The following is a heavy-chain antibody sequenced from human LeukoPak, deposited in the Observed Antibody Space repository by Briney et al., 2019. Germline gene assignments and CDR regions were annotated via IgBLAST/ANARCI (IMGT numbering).Heavy chain of an antibody. V-gene: IGHV3-23*01. CDR3: AKTTTGYSSGRFPGWPVDY. Sequence: GGSLRLSCAAYGFTFSSYAMYWVRQAPGKGLEWVSGIFGSGGSTHYADSVKGRFTISRDNSKNTVYLQMNSLRAEDTAVYYCAKTTTGYSSGRFPGWPVDYWGQGTLVTVSS. D-gene: IGHD6-19*01. CDR1: GFTFSSYA. CDR2: IFGSGGST. J-gene: IGHJ4*02.